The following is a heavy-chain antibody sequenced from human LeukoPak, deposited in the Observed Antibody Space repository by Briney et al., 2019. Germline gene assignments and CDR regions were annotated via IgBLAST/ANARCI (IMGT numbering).Heavy chain of an antibody. CDR3: APVFYASGNYFDY. D-gene: IGHD3-10*01. Sequence: ESGPTLVKPTQPLTLTCTFSGVSLSQATGVGMGWIRQPLGKAVQRLPPLYWDDDQRYSPFLKSRLTISKDTSKNQVVPTLTNMDPVDTATYYCAPVFYASGNYFDYWGQGTLVTVSS. V-gene: IGHV2-5*02. J-gene: IGHJ4*02. CDR2: LYWDDDQ. CDR1: GVSLSQATGVG.